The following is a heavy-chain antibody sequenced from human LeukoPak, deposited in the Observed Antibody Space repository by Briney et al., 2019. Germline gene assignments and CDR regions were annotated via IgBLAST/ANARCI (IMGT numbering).Heavy chain of an antibody. CDR2: ISSSSSYI. V-gene: IGHV3-21*01. CDR3: AKHWDYYGMDV. Sequence: PGGSLRLSCAASGFTFSSYSMNWVRQAPGKGLEWVSSISSSSSYIYYADSVKGRFTISRDNAKNSLYLQTNSLRAEDTAVYYCAKHWDYYGMDVWGQGTTVTVSS. J-gene: IGHJ6*02. CDR1: GFTFSSYS. D-gene: IGHD3-16*01.